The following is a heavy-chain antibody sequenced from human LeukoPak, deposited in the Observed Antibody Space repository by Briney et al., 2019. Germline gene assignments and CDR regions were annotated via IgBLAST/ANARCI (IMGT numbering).Heavy chain of an antibody. CDR3: ARGPPPYYFDY. Sequence: PSETLSLTCTVSGGSISSGGYYWSWVRQHPGKGLEWIGYIYYSGSTYYNPSLKSRVTISVDTSKNQFSLKLSSVTAADTAVYYCARGPPPYYFDYWGQGTLVTVSS. CDR1: GGSISSGGYY. CDR2: IYYSGST. V-gene: IGHV4-31*03. J-gene: IGHJ4*02.